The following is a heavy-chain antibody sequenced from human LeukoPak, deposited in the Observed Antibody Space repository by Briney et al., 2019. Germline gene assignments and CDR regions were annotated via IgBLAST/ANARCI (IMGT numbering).Heavy chain of an antibody. CDR2: ISSRSDTI. D-gene: IGHD3-10*01. CDR1: GFTFSRYS. V-gene: IGHV3-48*04. CDR3: ASTPEYYYGSGEFDY. J-gene: IGHJ4*02. Sequence: AGGSLRLSCAASGFTFSRYSMNWVRQAPGKGLEWVSYISSRSDTIYFADSVKGRFTISRDNAKNSLYLQMNSLRAEDTAVYYCASTPEYYYGSGEFDYWGQGTLVTVSS.